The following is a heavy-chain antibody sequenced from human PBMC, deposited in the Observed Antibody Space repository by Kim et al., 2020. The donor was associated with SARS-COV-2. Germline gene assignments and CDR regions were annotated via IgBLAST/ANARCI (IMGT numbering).Heavy chain of an antibody. CDR3: AGRQTQQQLGVPYDP. J-gene: IGHJ5*02. CDR1: GFTFSSYA. Sequence: GGSLRLSCAASGFTFSSYAMSWVRQAPEKGLEWVSGISGGGGTTYYAESVRGRFTISRDNSKNTWYLQLNSLRAEETAVYYCAGRQTQQQLGVPYDPWGQGTLVTVSS. CDR2: ISGGGGTT. D-gene: IGHD6-13*01. V-gene: IGHV3-23*01.